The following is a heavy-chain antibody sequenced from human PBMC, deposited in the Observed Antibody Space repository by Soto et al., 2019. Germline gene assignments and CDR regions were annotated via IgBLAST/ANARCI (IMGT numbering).Heavy chain of an antibody. D-gene: IGHD5-18*01. Sequence: SVTLSLTCTVAGGSSSSYYWSWIRQPPGKGLEWIGYIYYSGSTYYNPSLKSRVTISVDTSKNQFSLKLSSVTAADTAVYYCSRGGTAMVLGYYYYGMDVWGQGTTVTVSS. CDR3: SRGGTAMVLGYYYYGMDV. V-gene: IGHV4-59*08. CDR2: IYYSGST. J-gene: IGHJ6*02. CDR1: GGSSSSYY.